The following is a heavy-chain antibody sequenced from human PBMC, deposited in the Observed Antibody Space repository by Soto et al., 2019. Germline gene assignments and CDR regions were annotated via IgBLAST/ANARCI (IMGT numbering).Heavy chain of an antibody. D-gene: IGHD4-17*01. J-gene: IGHJ4*02. Sequence: QVQLVESGGGVVQPGRSLRLSCAASGFTFSSYGMHWVRQAPGKGLEWVAVISYDGSNKYYADSVKGRFTISRDNSKNTLYLQMNSLRAEDTAVYYCAKRQQGYYGDSLIDYWGQGTLVTVSS. CDR2: ISYDGSNK. CDR3: AKRQQGYYGDSLIDY. V-gene: IGHV3-30*18. CDR1: GFTFSSYG.